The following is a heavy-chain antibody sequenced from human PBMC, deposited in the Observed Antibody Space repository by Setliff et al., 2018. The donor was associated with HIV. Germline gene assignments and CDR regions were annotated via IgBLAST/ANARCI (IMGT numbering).Heavy chain of an antibody. CDR2: INTETGNP. Sequence: ASVKVSCKASGYTFTTYGISWVRQAPGQGFEWMGWINTETGNPMYAQGFRGRFVFSLDTSVSTTYLQINSLKAEDTAMYYRARVGSYWSTFDYWGQGALVTVSS. J-gene: IGHJ4*02. D-gene: IGHD1-26*01. CDR3: ARVGSYWSTFDY. CDR1: GYTFTTYG. V-gene: IGHV7-4-1*02.